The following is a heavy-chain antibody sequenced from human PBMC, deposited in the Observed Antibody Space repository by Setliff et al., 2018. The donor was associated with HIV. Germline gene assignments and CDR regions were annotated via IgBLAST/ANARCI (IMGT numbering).Heavy chain of an antibody. CDR1: GGSVTSYY. J-gene: IGHJ4*02. Sequence: PSETLSLTCTVSGGSVTSYYLSWIRQPAGKRLEWIGRISISGDTNYNPSLKSRATMSLDTSKNQFSLKLNSVTAADTAMYYCARDPTTGVDYWGQGTLVTVSS. CDR3: ARDPTTGVDY. CDR2: ISISGDT. V-gene: IGHV4-4*07. D-gene: IGHD4-4*01.